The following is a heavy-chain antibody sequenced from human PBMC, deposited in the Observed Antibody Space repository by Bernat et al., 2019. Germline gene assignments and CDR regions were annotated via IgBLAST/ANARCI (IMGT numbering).Heavy chain of an antibody. V-gene: IGHV4-34*01. J-gene: IGHJ3*02. CDR3: ARGGSSYYYGSGSSEDAFDI. D-gene: IGHD3-10*01. CDR1: GGSFSGYY. CDR2: INHSGST. Sequence: QVQLQQWGAGLLKPSETLSLTCAVYGGSFSGYYWSWIRQPPGKGLEWIGEINHSGSTNYNPSLKSRVTISVDTSKNQFSLKLSSVNAADTAVYYCARGGSSYYYGSGSSEDAFDIWGQGTMVTVSS.